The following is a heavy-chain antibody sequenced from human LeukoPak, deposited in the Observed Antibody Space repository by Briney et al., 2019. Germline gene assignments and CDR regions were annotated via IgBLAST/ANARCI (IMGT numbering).Heavy chain of an antibody. CDR1: GFTFSDYY. V-gene: IGHV3-11*06. Sequence: PGGSLRLSCAASGFTFSDYYMSWIRQAPGKGLEWVSYISSSSSYTNYADSVKGRFTISRDNAKNSLYLQMNSLRAEDTAVYYCVRDRDLLRYFDWGVYYFDYWGQGTLVTVSS. CDR2: ISSSSSYT. CDR3: VRDRDLLRYFDWGVYYFDY. D-gene: IGHD3-9*01. J-gene: IGHJ4*02.